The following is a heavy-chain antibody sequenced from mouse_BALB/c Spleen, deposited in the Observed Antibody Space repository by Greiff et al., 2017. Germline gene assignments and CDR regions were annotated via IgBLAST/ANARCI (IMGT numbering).Heavy chain of an antibody. D-gene: IGHD2-1*01. V-gene: IGHV5-15*02. J-gene: IGHJ4*01. Sequence: EVLVVESGGGLVPPGESRKLSCAASGFTFSDYGVAWVRQAPGKGPEWVAFISNLAYSIYYADTVTGLFTISRENAKNTLYLEMRSLRSEETAMYYCARYLGNHVGYAMDYWGQGTSVTVSS. CDR2: ISNLAYSI. CDR3: ARYLGNHVGYAMDY. CDR1: GFTFSDYG.